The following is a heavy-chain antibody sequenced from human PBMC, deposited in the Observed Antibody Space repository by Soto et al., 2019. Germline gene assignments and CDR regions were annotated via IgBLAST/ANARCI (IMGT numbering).Heavy chain of an antibody. CDR2: MNPINGAA. CDR1: GYDFTAYD. J-gene: IGHJ6*02. V-gene: IGHV1-8*02. D-gene: IGHD6-25*01. CDR3: GRGPSPRPQAGAPPYYSARAV. Sequence: ASVKVSCKASGYDFTAYDINWVRQASGQGLEWMGWMNPINGAAGSARRFQGRVSMTRNTATGTAYLELTNLRSDDTAVYFCGRGPSPRPQAGAPPYYSARAVGAQGTRITFS.